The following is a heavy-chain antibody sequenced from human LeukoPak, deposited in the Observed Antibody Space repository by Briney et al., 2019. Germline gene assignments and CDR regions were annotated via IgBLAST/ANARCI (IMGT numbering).Heavy chain of an antibody. J-gene: IGHJ4*02. CDR2: INPNSGVT. CDR1: GYRFTGCY. D-gene: IGHD3-16*02. CDR3: ARQQEVSGYFDY. V-gene: IGHV1-2*02. Sequence: ASVNVSCKASGYRFTGCYMHWVRQAPGQGLEWMGWINPNSGVTNYAQNFQGRVSMTRDKSISTAYMELSRLRSDDPAVYYCARQQEVSGYFDYWGQGTLVTVSS.